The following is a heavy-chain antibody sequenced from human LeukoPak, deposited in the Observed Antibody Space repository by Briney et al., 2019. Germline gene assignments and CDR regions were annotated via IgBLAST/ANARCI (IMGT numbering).Heavy chain of an antibody. CDR2: IYYSGTT. Sequence: SQTLSLTCTVSGGSMGDYYWRWIRQLPRTGLEWTGYIYYSGTTYYNPSLKSRVTISGDTSQNQFSLKLISVTAADAAVYYCAGHDYYGSGSYRWGQGTLVTVSS. CDR3: AGHDYYGSGSYR. CDR1: GGSMGDYY. J-gene: IGHJ5*02. V-gene: IGHV4-30-4*01. D-gene: IGHD3-10*01.